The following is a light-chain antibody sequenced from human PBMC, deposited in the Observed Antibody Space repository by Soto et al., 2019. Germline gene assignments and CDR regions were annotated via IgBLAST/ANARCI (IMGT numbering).Light chain of an antibody. J-gene: IGLJ1*01. CDR1: SSDVGTYNY. CDR2: DVS. CDR3: NSYTRSSTPYV. Sequence: QSALTQPASVSGSPGQSITISCTGTSSDVGTYNYVSWYQHHPGTAPRLLIYDVSDRPSGVSNRFSGSKSGNTASLTISGLQAEDEADYYCNSYTRSSTPYVFGSGTKLTVL. V-gene: IGLV2-14*03.